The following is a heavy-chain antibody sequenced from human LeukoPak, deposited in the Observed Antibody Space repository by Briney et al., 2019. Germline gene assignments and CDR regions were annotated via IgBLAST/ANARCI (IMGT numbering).Heavy chain of an antibody. V-gene: IGHV1-18*01. D-gene: IGHD3-3*01. CDR1: GYTFTSYG. Sequence: ASVKVSCKASGYTFTSYGISWVRQAPGQGLEWMGWISAYNGNTNYAQKLQGRVTMTTDTSTSTAYMELSSLRSEDTAVYYCARGIFLEWSLYYFDYWGQGTLVTVSS. CDR3: ARGIFLEWSLYYFDY. J-gene: IGHJ4*02. CDR2: ISAYNGNT.